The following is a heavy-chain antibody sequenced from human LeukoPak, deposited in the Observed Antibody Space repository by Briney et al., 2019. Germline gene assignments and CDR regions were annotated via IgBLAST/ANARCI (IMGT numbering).Heavy chain of an antibody. CDR2: IKQDGSEK. J-gene: IGHJ4*02. V-gene: IGHV3-7*01. Sequence: GSLRLSCAASGFTFSSYWMSWVRQAPGKGLEWVANIKQDGSEKYYVDSVKGRFTISRDNAKNSLYLQVNSLRAEDTAVYYCARVMTTGTSDYWGQGTLATVSS. CDR1: GFTFSSYW. CDR3: ARVMTTGTSDY. D-gene: IGHD1-1*01.